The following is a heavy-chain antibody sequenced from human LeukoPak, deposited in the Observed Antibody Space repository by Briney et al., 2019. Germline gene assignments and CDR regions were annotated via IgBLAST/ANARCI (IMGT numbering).Heavy chain of an antibody. CDR3: TRTGSTGGY. Sequence: SETQSLTCTVSGGSVSGGNYYCSWIRQSPGKGLEWIGYIHYSGSTVYNPSLKSRVTMSIDTSKNQFSLNLSSATAADTAVYYCTRTGSTGGYWGQGTLVTVSS. CDR1: GGSVSGGNYY. J-gene: IGHJ4*02. D-gene: IGHD1-7*01. V-gene: IGHV4-61*01. CDR2: IHYSGST.